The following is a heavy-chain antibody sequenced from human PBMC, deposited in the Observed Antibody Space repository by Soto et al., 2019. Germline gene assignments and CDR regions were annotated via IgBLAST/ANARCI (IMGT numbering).Heavy chain of an antibody. V-gene: IGHV3-15*01. CDR3: TTESTATPRPFDY. Sequence: EVQLVESGGGLVKPGGSLRLSCAASGFTFSNAWMSWVRQAPGKGLEWVGRIKSKTDGGTTDYAAPVKGGFTISRDDSKNTLYLQMNSLKTEDTAVYYCTTESTATPRPFDYWGQGTLVTVSS. J-gene: IGHJ4*02. CDR2: IKSKTDGGTT. CDR1: GFTFSNAW. D-gene: IGHD2-15*01.